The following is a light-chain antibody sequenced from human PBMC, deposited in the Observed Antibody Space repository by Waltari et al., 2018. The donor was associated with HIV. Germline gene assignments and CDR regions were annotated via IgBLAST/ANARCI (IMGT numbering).Light chain of an antibody. CDR3: SSYTTTSTV. Sequence: QSALTQPASVSGSPGQSITISCTGTSSDIDDYGYVSWYQQHPGKAPKLMIYEVNNRPSGVSNRFSGSKSGNTASLTISGLQAYDEADYYCSSYTTTSTVFGGGTKVTVL. CDR1: SSDIDDYGY. V-gene: IGLV2-14*03. J-gene: IGLJ2*01. CDR2: EVN.